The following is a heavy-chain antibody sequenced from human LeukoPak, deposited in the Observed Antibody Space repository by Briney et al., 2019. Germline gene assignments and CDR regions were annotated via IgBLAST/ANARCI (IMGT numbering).Heavy chain of an antibody. J-gene: IGHJ4*01. Sequence: AGGSLRLSCAASGFTFNTYSMNWVRQAPGKGLEWVSSISSHSRDIYYADSVKGRFTISRDNAKNSLHLQMNSLRAEDTAVYYCARDDRDISSFRFDYWGHGTLVTVSS. D-gene: IGHD6-6*01. CDR3: ARDDRDISSFRFDY. CDR1: GFTFNTYS. V-gene: IGHV3-21*01. CDR2: ISSHSRDI.